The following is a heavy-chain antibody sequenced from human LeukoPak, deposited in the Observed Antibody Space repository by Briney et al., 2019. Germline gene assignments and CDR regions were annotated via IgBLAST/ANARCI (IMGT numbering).Heavy chain of an antibody. CDR1: GGTFSSYA. V-gene: IGHV1-69*13. J-gene: IGHJ3*02. Sequence: SVKVSCKASGGTFSSYAISWVRQAPGQGLEWMGGIIPIFGTANYAQKFQGRVTITADESTSTAYMELSSLRSEDTAVYYCARSYYYGSGSYYYDAFDIWGQGTVVTVSS. CDR2: IIPIFGTA. D-gene: IGHD3-10*01. CDR3: ARSYYYGSGSYYYDAFDI.